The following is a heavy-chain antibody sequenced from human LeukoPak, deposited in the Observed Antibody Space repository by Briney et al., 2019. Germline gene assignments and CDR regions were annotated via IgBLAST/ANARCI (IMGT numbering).Heavy chain of an antibody. V-gene: IGHV3-23*01. CDR1: GFTFDDYT. D-gene: IGHD6-19*01. CDR3: ASKRDSSGWYYYYYYMDV. J-gene: IGHJ6*03. Sequence: PGGSLRLSCAASGFTFDDYTMHWVRQAPGKGLEWVSLIRGSGGNTYYADSVKGRFTMSRDNSKNTLYLQLNSLRAEDTAVYYCASKRDSSGWYYYYYYMDVWGKGTTVTVSS. CDR2: IRGSGGNT.